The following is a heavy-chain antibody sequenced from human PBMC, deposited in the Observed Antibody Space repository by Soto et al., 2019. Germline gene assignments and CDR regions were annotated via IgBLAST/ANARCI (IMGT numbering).Heavy chain of an antibody. CDR3: AREPLCGGRCYRNYFDP. J-gene: IGHJ5*02. Sequence: GASLKVSCKTSGYTFTSYPIHWVRQAPGQSLEWMGWINVGNGNTQYSQKFQDRVTITKDTSASTIYMELSSLSSEDTAVYYCAREPLCGGRCYRNYFDPWGQGTLVTVSS. CDR1: GYTFTSYP. V-gene: IGHV1-3*01. D-gene: IGHD2-15*01. CDR2: INVGNGNT.